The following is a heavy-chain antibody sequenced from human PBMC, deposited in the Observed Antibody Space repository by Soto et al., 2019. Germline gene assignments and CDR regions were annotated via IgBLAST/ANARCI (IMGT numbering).Heavy chain of an antibody. V-gene: IGHV1-3*01. CDR3: ARGARALLWFGELLYFDY. CDR2: INAGNGNT. J-gene: IGHJ4*02. Sequence: ASVKVSCKASGYTFTSYAMHWVRQAPGQRLEWMGWINAGNGNTKYSQKFQGRVTITRDTSASTAYMELSSLRSEDTAVYYCARGARALLWFGELLYFDYSGQGTLVTVSS. D-gene: IGHD3-10*01. CDR1: GYTFTSYA.